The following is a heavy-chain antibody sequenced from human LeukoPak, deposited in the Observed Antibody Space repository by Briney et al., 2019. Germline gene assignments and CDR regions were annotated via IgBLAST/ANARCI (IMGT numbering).Heavy chain of an antibody. CDR2: IIPILGIA. CDR3: ARENYGSGSYYDY. CDR1: GGTFSSYA. Sequence: GASVKVSCKASGGTFSSYAISWVRQAPGQGLEWMGRIIPILGIANYAQKFQGRATITADKSTSTAYMELSSLRSEDTAVYYCARENYGSGSYYDYWGQGTLVTVSS. D-gene: IGHD3-10*01. J-gene: IGHJ4*02. V-gene: IGHV1-69*04.